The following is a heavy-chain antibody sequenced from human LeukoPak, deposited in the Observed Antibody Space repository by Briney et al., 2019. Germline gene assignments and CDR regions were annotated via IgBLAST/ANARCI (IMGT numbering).Heavy chain of an antibody. J-gene: IGHJ6*02. CDR3: AREDSSSWYRDYYGMDV. CDR1: GFTFSSYS. D-gene: IGHD6-13*01. Sequence: GGSLRLSCAASGFTFSSYSMNWVRQAPGKGLEWVSSISSSSSYIYYADSVKGRFTISRDSAKNSLYLQMNSLRAEDTAVYYCAREDSSSWYRDYYGMDVWGQGTTVTVSS. CDR2: ISSSSSYI. V-gene: IGHV3-21*01.